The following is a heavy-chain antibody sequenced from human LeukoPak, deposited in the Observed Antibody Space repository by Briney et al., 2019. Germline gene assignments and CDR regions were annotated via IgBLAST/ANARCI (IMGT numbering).Heavy chain of an antibody. CDR3: ARGSYDSSGYFPPFDYYYYMDV. D-gene: IGHD3-22*01. Sequence: PSETLSLTCTVSGGSISSYYWSWIRQPPGKGLEWIGYIYNSGSTTYNPSLKSRVTISVDTPKNQFSLKLNSVTAADTAVYYCARGSYDSSGYFPPFDYYYYMDVWGKGTTVTVSS. J-gene: IGHJ6*03. CDR2: IYNSGST. CDR1: GGSISSYY. V-gene: IGHV4-59*01.